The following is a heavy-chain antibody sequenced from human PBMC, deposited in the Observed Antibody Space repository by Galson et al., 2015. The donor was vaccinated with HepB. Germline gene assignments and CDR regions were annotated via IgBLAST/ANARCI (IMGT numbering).Heavy chain of an antibody. CDR2: ISSSSSTI. Sequence: SLRLSCAASGFTFSSYSMNWVRQAPGKGLEWVSYISSSSSTIYYADSVKGRFTISRDNAKNSLYLQMNSLRDEDTAVYYCASHNQIPRSPYYYGMDVWGQGTTVTVSS. CDR1: GFTFSSYS. J-gene: IGHJ6*02. CDR3: ASHNQIPRSPYYYGMDV. V-gene: IGHV3-48*02. D-gene: IGHD1-1*01.